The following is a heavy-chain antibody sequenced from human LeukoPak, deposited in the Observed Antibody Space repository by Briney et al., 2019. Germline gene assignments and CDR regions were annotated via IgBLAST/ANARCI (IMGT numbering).Heavy chain of an antibody. Sequence: SETLSLTCTVSGYSISSGYYWGWIRKPPGKGLEWIGEIYHSGSTNYNPSLKSRVTISVDKSKNQFSLKLSSVTAADTAVYYCARRKIVRRRGTTDYYMDVWGKGTTVTISS. V-gene: IGHV4-38-2*02. CDR3: ARRKIVRRRGTTDYYMDV. D-gene: IGHD4-17*01. CDR2: IYHSGST. J-gene: IGHJ6*03. CDR1: GYSISSGYY.